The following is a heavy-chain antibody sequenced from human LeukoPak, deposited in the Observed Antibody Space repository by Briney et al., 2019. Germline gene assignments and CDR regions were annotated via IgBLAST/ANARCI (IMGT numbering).Heavy chain of an antibody. V-gene: IGHV1-69*01. J-gene: IGHJ4*02. D-gene: IGHD3-16*02. Sequence: SVKVSCKASGGTFSSYAISWVRQAPGQGLEWMGGIIPIFGTANYAQKFQGSVTITADESTSTAHMELSSLRSEDTAVYYCARDQGGGYRYFDYWGQGTLVTVSS. CDR2: IIPIFGTA. CDR3: ARDQGGGYRYFDY. CDR1: GGTFSSYA.